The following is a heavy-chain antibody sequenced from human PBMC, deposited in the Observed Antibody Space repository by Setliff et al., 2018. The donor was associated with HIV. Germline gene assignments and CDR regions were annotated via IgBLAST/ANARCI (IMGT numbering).Heavy chain of an antibody. CDR3: TSRPPNSSSRRFDP. Sequence: GGSLRLSCAASGFTFSYSWMNWVRQAPGKGLEWVGRTKSKIDGGTADYAAPVKGRFTISRDDSKNTLYLQMNSLKIEDTAMYYCTSRPPNSSSRRFDPWGQGTLVTVSS. D-gene: IGHD6-13*01. V-gene: IGHV3-15*01. J-gene: IGHJ5*02. CDR1: GFTFSYSW. CDR2: TKSKIDGGTA.